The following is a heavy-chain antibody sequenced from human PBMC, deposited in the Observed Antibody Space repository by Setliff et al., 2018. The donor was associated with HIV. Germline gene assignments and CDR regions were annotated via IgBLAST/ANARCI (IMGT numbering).Heavy chain of an antibody. V-gene: IGHV4-31*03. D-gene: IGHD3-22*01. J-gene: IGHJ3*02. Sequence: TLSLTCSISGGSIYSGVYYWSWFRQAPGKGLEWIGHIYHSGSTYYNPSLESRVTISIDTSENQFSLKLSSVTAADTAVYYCSAYDSSGYFRLLGFDIWGQGTMVTVSS. CDR2: IYHSGST. CDR1: GGSIYSGVYY. CDR3: SAYDSSGYFRLLGFDI.